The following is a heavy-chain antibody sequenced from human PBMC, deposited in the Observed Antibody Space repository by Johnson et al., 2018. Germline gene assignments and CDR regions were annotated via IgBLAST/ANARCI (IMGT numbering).Heavy chain of an antibody. CDR2: ISYDGSNK. D-gene: IGHD3-10*01. J-gene: IGHJ3*02. V-gene: IGHV3-30*03. CDR1: GFTFSSYG. Sequence: VQLVESGGGLVQPGRSLRLSCAASGFTFSSYGMHWVRQAPGKGLEWVAVISYDGSNKYYADSVKGRFTISRDNSKNTLYLQMNSLRAEDRAVYYCARDRGYGSGSYGAFDIWGQGTMVTVSS. CDR3: ARDRGYGSGSYGAFDI.